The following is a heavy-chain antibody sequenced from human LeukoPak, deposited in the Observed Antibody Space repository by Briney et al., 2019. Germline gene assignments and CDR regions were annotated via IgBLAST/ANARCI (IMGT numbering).Heavy chain of an antibody. CDR3: ARRSIAARAYYYMDV. J-gene: IGHJ6*03. CDR1: GYSFTSYW. Sequence: GESLKISCKGSGYSFTSYWIGWVHQMPGEGLEWMGIIYPGDSDTRYSPSFQGQVTISADKSISTAYLQWSSLKASDTAMYYCARRSIAARAYYYMDVWGKGTTVTVSS. D-gene: IGHD6-6*01. V-gene: IGHV5-51*07. CDR2: IYPGDSDT.